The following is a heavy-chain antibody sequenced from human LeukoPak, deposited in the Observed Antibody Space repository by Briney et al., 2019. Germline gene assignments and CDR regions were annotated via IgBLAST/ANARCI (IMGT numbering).Heavy chain of an antibody. V-gene: IGHV3-23*01. CDR1: GFTFSSYA. CDR3: AKGSSSWYPFDY. D-gene: IGHD6-13*01. J-gene: IGHJ4*02. CDR2: ISGGGDST. Sequence: GGSLRLSCAASGFTFSSYAMSWVRQAPGKGLEWVSAISGGGDSTYFADSVKGRFTISRDNYKNTLYLQMNTLGAEDTAVYYCAKGSSSWYPFDYWGQGTLVTVSS.